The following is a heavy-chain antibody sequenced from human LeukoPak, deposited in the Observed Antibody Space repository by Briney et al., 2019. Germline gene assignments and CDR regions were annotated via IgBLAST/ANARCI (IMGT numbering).Heavy chain of an antibody. V-gene: IGHV3-30*02. J-gene: IGHJ4*02. CDR1: GFTFSSYG. D-gene: IGHD3-22*01. CDR3: VRGIRDYYGLDY. Sequence: GGSLRLSCAASGFTFSSYGMHWVRQAPGKGLEWVAFIRYDGSNTYHADSVKGRFTISRDNSKNTLYLQMNSLRVEDTAVYYCVRGIRDYYGLDYWGQGTLVTVSS. CDR2: IRYDGSNT.